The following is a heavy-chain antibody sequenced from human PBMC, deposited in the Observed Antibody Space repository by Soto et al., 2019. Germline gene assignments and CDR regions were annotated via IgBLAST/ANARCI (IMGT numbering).Heavy chain of an antibody. CDR3: ARGFSAGKVSPPEL. D-gene: IGHD6-13*01. CDR2: VSGSGGST. V-gene: IGHV3-23*01. Sequence: GGSLRLSCAPSGFIFSSFVMILIRQAPGQGLDWVSAVSGSGGSTYSADSVKSRFTISSVNSKNRLYLQMRMLRAQDTTDYYFARGFSAGKVSPPELWGQESLVTVAS. CDR1: GFIFSSFV. J-gene: IGHJ4*02.